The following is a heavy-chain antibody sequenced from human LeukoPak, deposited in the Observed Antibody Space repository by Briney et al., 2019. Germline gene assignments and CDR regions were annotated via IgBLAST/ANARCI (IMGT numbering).Heavy chain of an antibody. D-gene: IGHD3-10*01. V-gene: IGHV1-2*02. CDR2: ISPSSGGT. CDR1: GYTFTDYY. Sequence: ASVKVSWKSSGYTFTDYYLHWVRQAPGQGLEWMGWISPSSGGTNYPQTFQGRVTMTRDTSINTAYMELSRLRSDDTAVYYCVREYYRYDYWGQGTLVTVSS. CDR3: VREYYRYDY. J-gene: IGHJ4*02.